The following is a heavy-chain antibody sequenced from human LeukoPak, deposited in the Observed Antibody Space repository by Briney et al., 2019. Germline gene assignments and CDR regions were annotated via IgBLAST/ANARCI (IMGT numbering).Heavy chain of an antibody. D-gene: IGHD6-19*01. CDR1: GGTFSSYA. V-gene: IGHV1-69*04. J-gene: IGHJ4*02. CDR3: ARVGYSSGWIFDY. CDR2: IIPILGIA. Sequence: SVKVSCKASGGTFSSYAISWVRRAPGQGLEWMGRIIPILGIANYAQKFQGRVTMTRDTSISTAYMELSRLRSDDTAVYYCARVGYSSGWIFDYWGQGTLVTVSS.